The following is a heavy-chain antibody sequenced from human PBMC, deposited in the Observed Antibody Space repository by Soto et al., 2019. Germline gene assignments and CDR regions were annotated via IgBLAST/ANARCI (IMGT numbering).Heavy chain of an antibody. D-gene: IGHD6-19*01. CDR1: GYTFTSYA. J-gene: IGHJ5*02. CDR3: AREGRYSSGWAVGWFDP. V-gene: IGHV1-3*01. Sequence: GASVKVSCKASGYTFTSYAMHWVRQAPGQRLEWMGWINAGNGNTKYSQKFQGRVTITRDTSASTAYMELSSLRSEDAAVYYCAREGRYSSGWAVGWFDPWGQGTLVTVSS. CDR2: INAGNGNT.